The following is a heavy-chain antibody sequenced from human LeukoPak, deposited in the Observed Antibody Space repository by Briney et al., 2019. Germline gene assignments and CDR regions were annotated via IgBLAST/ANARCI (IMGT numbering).Heavy chain of an antibody. J-gene: IGHJ4*02. CDR1: GLTFSRYW. CDR2: IKPDGSEK. D-gene: IGHD4-17*01. CDR3: ARDESFAGDYPY. V-gene: IGHV3-7*01. Sequence: GGSLRLSCAASGLTFSRYWMNWVRQAPGKGLEWVANIKPDGSEKYYVDSVKGRFTISRDNAKNSLYLQMDSLRAEDTAVYYCARDESFAGDYPYWGQGTRVTVSS.